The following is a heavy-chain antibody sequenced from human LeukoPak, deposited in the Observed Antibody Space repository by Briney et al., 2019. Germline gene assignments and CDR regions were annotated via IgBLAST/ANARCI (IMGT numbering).Heavy chain of an antibody. D-gene: IGHD5-18*01. CDR2: ISYDGSNK. CDR3: ARAFDTPMAESSHY. Sequence: GGSLRLSCAASGFTFSSYGMHWVRQAPGKGLEWVAVISYDGSNKYYADSVKGRFTISRDNSKNTLYLQMNSLRAEDTAVYYCARAFDTPMAESSHYWGQGTLVTVSS. V-gene: IGHV3-30*03. CDR1: GFTFSSYG. J-gene: IGHJ4*02.